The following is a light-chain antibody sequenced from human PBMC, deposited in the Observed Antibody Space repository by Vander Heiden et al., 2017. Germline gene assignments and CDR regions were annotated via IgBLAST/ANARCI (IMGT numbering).Light chain of an antibody. J-gene: IGLJ2*01. CDR1: SSNIGAGYD. CDR2: GNS. V-gene: IGLV1-40*01. Sequence: QSVLTRPPLASRAPGPRATISCTGSSSNIGAGYDVHWYQQLPGTAPKLLIYGNSDRPSGVPDRFCSSKSGTSASLAITGLQAEDEADYYCQSYDSSLSGLVVFGGGTKLTVL. CDR3: QSYDSSLSGLVV.